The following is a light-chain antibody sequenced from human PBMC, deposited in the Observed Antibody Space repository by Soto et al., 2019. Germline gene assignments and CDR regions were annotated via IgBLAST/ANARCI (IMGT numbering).Light chain of an antibody. CDR2: VAS. Sequence: EIVLTQSPGTLSLSPGERATLSCRASQSLIYRYLAWYQQKPGQAPRLLIYVASVRATGIPDRFSGSGSGTDFTLTISRLEPEDFAVYYCQHYGSSPPITFGGGTKVDIK. J-gene: IGKJ4*01. CDR1: QSLIYRY. V-gene: IGKV3-20*01. CDR3: QHYGSSPPIT.